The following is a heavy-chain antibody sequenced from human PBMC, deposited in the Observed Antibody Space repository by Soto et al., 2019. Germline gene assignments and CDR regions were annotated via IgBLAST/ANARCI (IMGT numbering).Heavy chain of an antibody. D-gene: IGHD1-1*01. J-gene: IGHJ6*02. Sequence: PGGSLRLSCAASGFTFSSYSMNWGRQAPGKGLEWVSYISSSSSTIYYADSVKGRFTISRDNAKNSLYLQMNSLRDEDTAVYYCARAGTGILKNYYYYGMDVWGQGTTVTVSS. CDR3: ARAGTGILKNYYYYGMDV. CDR1: GFTFSSYS. CDR2: ISSSSSTI. V-gene: IGHV3-48*02.